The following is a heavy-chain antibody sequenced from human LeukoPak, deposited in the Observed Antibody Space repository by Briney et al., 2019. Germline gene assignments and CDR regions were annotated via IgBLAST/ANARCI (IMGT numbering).Heavy chain of an antibody. J-gene: IGHJ4*02. CDR3: ARDPVEWELLLDY. V-gene: IGHV3-7*01. Sequence: GGSLRLSCAASGFTFSSYWMGWVRQAPGKRLEWVANMNIDGSEKYYADSAKGRFTISRDNARNSVYLQMNSLRVEDTAVYYRARDPVEWELLLDYWGQGTLVTVSS. CDR1: GFTFSSYW. D-gene: IGHD1-26*01. CDR2: MNIDGSEK.